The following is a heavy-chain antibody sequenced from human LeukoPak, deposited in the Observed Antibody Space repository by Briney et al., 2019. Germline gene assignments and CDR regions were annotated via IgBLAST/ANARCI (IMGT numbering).Heavy chain of an antibody. CDR2: IKQDGSEK. V-gene: IGHV3-7*03. J-gene: IGHJ4*02. Sequence: GGSLRLSCAASGFTFNSYWMSWGRQAPGKGLEWVANIKQDGSEKYYVDSVKGRFTISRDNAKNSLYLQMNSLRAEDTAVYYCARGYSDYDCPRNDFWGQGTLVIVSS. CDR3: ARGYSDYDCPRNDF. CDR1: GFTFNSYW. D-gene: IGHD5-12*01.